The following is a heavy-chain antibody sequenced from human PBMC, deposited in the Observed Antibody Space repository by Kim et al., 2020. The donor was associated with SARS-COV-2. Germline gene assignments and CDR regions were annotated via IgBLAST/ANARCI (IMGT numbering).Heavy chain of an antibody. CDR1: GFTVSSNY. V-gene: IGHV3-53*01. CDR3: ASSENYYDSSGYYYAPFDY. J-gene: IGHJ4*02. CDR2: IYSGGST. Sequence: GGSLRLSCAASGFTVSSNYMSWVRQAPGKGLEWVSVIYSGGSTYYADSVKGRFTISRDNSKNTLYLQMNSLRAEDTAVYYCASSENYYDSSGYYYAPFDYWGQGTLVTVSS. D-gene: IGHD3-22*01.